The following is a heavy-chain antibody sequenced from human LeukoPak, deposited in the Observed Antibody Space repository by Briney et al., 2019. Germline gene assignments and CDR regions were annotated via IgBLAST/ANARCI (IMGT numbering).Heavy chain of an antibody. CDR1: GGSISSAGYY. D-gene: IGHD5-24*01. CDR3: ARDLSRDGYNLN. J-gene: IGHJ4*02. Sequence: PSQNLSLTCTVSGGSISSAGYYWSWIRQHPGKGLEWIGYIYYSGSTYYNPSLKSRVTISLDTSKNQFSLKLSSVTAADTAVYYCARDLSRDGYNLNWGQGTLVTVSS. V-gene: IGHV4-31*03. CDR2: IYYSGST.